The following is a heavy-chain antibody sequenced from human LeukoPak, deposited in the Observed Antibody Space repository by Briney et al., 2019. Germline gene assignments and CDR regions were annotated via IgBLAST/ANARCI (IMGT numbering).Heavy chain of an antibody. D-gene: IGHD5-18*01. J-gene: IGHJ4*02. Sequence: KPSETLSLTFTGSGGSISSSSYYWGWIRQPPGKGLEWIGSIYYSGGTYYNPSLKSRVTISVDTSKNQFSLKLSSVTAADTAVYYCARQSTSMVTFDYWGQGTLVTVSS. V-gene: IGHV4-39*01. CDR1: GGSISSSSYY. CDR3: ARQSTSMVTFDY. CDR2: IYYSGGT.